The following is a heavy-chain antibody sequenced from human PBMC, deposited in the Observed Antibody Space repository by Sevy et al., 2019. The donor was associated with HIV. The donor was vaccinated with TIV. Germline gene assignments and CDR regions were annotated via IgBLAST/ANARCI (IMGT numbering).Heavy chain of an antibody. CDR2: ILYDGSNK. CDR1: GFTFSRHA. D-gene: IGHD6-19*01. CDR3: ARSAVAGIEAWFDP. Sequence: GGSLRLSCVGSGFTFSRHAMHWVRQAPGKGLEWVAVILYDGSNKYYADSVKGRFTISRDNSKNTLDLEMNSLRSEDTAVYYCARSAVAGIEAWFDPWGLGTLVTVPS. V-gene: IGHV3-30-3*01. J-gene: IGHJ5*02.